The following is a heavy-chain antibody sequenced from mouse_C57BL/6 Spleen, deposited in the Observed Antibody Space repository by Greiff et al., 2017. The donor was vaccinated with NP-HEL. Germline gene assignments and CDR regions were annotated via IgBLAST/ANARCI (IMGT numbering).Heavy chain of an antibody. J-gene: IGHJ3*01. Sequence: DVKLVESGGGLVKPGGSLKLSCAASGFTFSSYAMSWVRQTPEKRLEWVATISDGGSYTYYPDNVKGRFTISRDNAKNNLYLQMSHLKSEDTAMYYCAGAYWGQGTLVTVSA. V-gene: IGHV5-4*03. CDR2: ISDGGSYT. CDR1: GFTFSSYA. CDR3: AGAY.